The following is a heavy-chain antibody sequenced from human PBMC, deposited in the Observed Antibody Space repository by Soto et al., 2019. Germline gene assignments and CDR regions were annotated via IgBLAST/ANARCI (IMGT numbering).Heavy chain of an antibody. D-gene: IGHD3-3*01. V-gene: IGHV4-34*01. CDR1: GGSFSGYY. J-gene: IGHJ5*02. CDR2: INHSGST. CDR3: ARGGTYYDFWSGYKKPKNWFDP. Sequence: ETLSLTCPVSGGSFSGYYWSWIRQPPGKGLEWIGEINHSGSTNYNPSLKSRVTISVDTSKNQFSLKLSSVTAADTAVYYCARGGTYYDFWSGYKKPKNWFDPWGQGTLVTVYS.